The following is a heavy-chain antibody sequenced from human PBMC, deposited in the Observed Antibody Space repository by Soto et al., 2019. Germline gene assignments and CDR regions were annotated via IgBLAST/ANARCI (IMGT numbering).Heavy chain of an antibody. D-gene: IGHD5-12*01. CDR3: AILGMATIKVYYYYYGMDV. V-gene: IGHV3-7*01. CDR2: IKPDGSAK. J-gene: IGHJ6*02. Sequence: EVQLVESGGGLVQPGGSLRLSCAASGFIFSTYWMTWVRQAPGKGLEWVANIKPDGSAKNYVDSVKGRFTISRDNAKNSLYLQMNSLRAEDTAVYYCAILGMATIKVYYYYYGMDVWGQGTTVTVSS. CDR1: GFIFSTYW.